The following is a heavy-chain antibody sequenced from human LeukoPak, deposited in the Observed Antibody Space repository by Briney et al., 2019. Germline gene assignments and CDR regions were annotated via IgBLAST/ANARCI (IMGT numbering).Heavy chain of an antibody. CDR1: GFTIKKNY. CDR2: ISSSRGYI. D-gene: IGHD6-6*01. CDR3: ARDPIAARVYYYYYIDV. V-gene: IGHV3-21*01. J-gene: IGHJ6*03. Sequence: SGGSLRLSCAASGFTIKKNYMRGVRQARGRGVEWVSGISSSRGYIYYADSVRGRFNISRDNDKNSVYLQINSLRAEATAVYYCARDPIAARVYYYYYIDVWGKGTTVTVSS.